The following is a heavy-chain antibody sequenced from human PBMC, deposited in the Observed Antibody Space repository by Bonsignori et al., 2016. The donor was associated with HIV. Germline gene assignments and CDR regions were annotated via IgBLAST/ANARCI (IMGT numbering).Heavy chain of an antibody. Sequence: WVRQAPGQGLEWMGWINPKTGGTDYAQKFQGRVIMTRDTSITTAYMELSRLRYDDTAVYYCARAVGDIVEVPAAIRRDFDYWGQGTLVTVSS. CDR2: INPKTGGT. D-gene: IGHD2-2*01. V-gene: IGHV1-2*02. J-gene: IGHJ4*02. CDR3: ARAVGDIVEVPAAIRRDFDY.